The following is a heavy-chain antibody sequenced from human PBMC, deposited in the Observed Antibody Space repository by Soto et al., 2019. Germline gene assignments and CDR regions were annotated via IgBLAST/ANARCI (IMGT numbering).Heavy chain of an antibody. J-gene: IGHJ4*02. D-gene: IGHD2-2*01. CDR2: IIPILGIA. CDR3: ARDRGCSSTSCYPGDY. V-gene: IGHV1-69*08. CDR1: GGTFSSYT. Sequence: QVQLVQSGAEVKKPGSSVKVSCKASGGTFSSYTISWVRQAPGQGLEWMGRIIPILGIANYAQKFQGRVTITADKSTSTAYMELSSLRSEDTAVYYCARDRGCSSTSCYPGDYWGQGTLVTVSS.